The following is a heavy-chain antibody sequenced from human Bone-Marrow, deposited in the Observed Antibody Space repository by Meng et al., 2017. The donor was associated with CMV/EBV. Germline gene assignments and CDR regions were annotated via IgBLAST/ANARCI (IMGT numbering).Heavy chain of an antibody. V-gene: IGHV4-31*03. CDR1: GGSISSANYY. CDR3: ARVMITFGGVIANWFDP. Sequence: QVQLQESGPGLVKPSQTLSLTCTVPGGSISSANYYWSWIRQLPGKGLEWIGFIYYSGSTFYNPSLKSRVTISVDTSKNQFSLKLSSVTAADTAVYYCARVMITFGGVIANWFDPWGQGTLVIVSS. CDR2: IYYSGST. J-gene: IGHJ5*02. D-gene: IGHD3-16*02.